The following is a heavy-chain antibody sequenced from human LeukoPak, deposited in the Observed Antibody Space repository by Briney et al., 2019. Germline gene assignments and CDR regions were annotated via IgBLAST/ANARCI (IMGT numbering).Heavy chain of an antibody. D-gene: IGHD1-26*01. CDR1: GFTFSDYY. CDR2: ISPSGSAI. Sequence: PGGSLRLSCAASGFTFSDYYMSWIRQAPGEGLEWVSYISPSGSAIYYADSVKGRFTISRDNAKNSLYLQMNSLRDEDTAVYYCASSGSYRFDYWGQGTLVTVSS. J-gene: IGHJ4*02. V-gene: IGHV3-11*04. CDR3: ASSGSYRFDY.